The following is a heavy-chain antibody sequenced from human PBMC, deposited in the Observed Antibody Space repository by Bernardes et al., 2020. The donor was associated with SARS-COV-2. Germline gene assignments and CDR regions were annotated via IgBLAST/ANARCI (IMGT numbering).Heavy chain of an antibody. CDR1: GGTFSSYA. Sequence: AVKDSCKASGGTFSSYAISWVRQAPGQGLEWMGRIIPILGIANYAQKFQGRVTITADKSTSTAYMELSSLRSEDTAVYYCARVALCCSSTSCYPTCYYYGMDVWGQGTTVTVSS. V-gene: IGHV1-69*04. CDR2: IIPILGIA. D-gene: IGHD2-2*01. J-gene: IGHJ6*02. CDR3: ARVALCCSSTSCYPTCYYYGMDV.